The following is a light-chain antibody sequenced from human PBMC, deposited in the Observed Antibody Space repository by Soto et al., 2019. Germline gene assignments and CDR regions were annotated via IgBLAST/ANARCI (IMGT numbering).Light chain of an antibody. CDR2: GNS. CDR1: SSNIGAGYD. CDR3: QSYDNSLRGYV. V-gene: IGLV1-40*01. J-gene: IGLJ1*01. Sequence: QSVLTQPPSVSGAPGQRVTISCTGSSSNIGAGYDVHWYQQLPGTAPKLLIYGNSNRPSGVPDRFSGSKSGTSVSRAITGLQAEDEADYYCQSYDNSLRGYVFGTGTKLTVL.